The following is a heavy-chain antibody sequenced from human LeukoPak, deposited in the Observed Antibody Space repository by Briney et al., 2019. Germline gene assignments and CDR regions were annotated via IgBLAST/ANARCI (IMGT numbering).Heavy chain of an antibody. D-gene: IGHD3-10*01. Sequence: ALVKVSCKASGYTFTSYYMHWVRQAPGQGLEWMGIINPSGGSTSYAQKFQGRVTMTRDTSTSTVYMELSSLRSEDTAVYYCARDGSGSYYTLPFDYWGQGTLVTVSS. CDR1: GYTFTSYY. CDR2: INPSGGST. CDR3: ARDGSGSYYTLPFDY. V-gene: IGHV1-46*01. J-gene: IGHJ4*02.